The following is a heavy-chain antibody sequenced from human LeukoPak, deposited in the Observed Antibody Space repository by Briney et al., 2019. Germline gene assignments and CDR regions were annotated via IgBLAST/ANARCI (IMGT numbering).Heavy chain of an antibody. V-gene: IGHV5-51*01. Sequence: GESPKISCKGSGYSFTSYWIGWVRQMPGKGLEWMGIIYPGDSDTRYSPSFQGQVTISADKSISTAYLQWSSLKASDTAMYYCARPLDSYGYAFDYWGQGTLVTVSS. CDR3: ARPLDSYGYAFDY. CDR2: IYPGDSDT. D-gene: IGHD5-18*01. J-gene: IGHJ4*02. CDR1: GYSFTSYW.